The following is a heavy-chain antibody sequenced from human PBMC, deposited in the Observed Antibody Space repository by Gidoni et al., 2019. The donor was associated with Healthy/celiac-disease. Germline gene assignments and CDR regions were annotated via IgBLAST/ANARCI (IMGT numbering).Heavy chain of an antibody. Sequence: QVQLVESGGGVVQPGRSLRLSCAASGFTFRSYGMHWVRQAPGKGLEWVAVISYDGSNKYYADSVKGRFTISRDNSKNTLYLQMNSLRAEDTAVYYCAKDGISLSPHDYGTFYGMDVWGQGTTVTVSS. V-gene: IGHV3-30*18. D-gene: IGHD4-17*01. CDR3: AKDGISLSPHDYGTFYGMDV. J-gene: IGHJ6*02. CDR1: GFTFRSYG. CDR2: ISYDGSNK.